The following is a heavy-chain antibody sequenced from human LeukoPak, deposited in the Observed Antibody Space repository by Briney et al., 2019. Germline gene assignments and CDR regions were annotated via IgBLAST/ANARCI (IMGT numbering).Heavy chain of an antibody. J-gene: IGHJ3*02. D-gene: IGHD3-10*01. V-gene: IGHV4-31*03. CDR2: IYYSGST. CDR3: AREGSYGSGSYSSDAFDI. CDR1: GGSISSGGYY. Sequence: SQTLSLTCTVSGGSISSGGYYWSWIRQHPGKGLEWIGDIYYSGSTYYNPSLKSRVTISVDTSKNQFSLKLSSVTAADTAVYYCAREGSYGSGSYSSDAFDIWGQGTMVTVSS.